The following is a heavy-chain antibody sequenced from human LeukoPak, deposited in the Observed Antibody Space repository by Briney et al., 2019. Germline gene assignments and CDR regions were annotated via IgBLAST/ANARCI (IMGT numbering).Heavy chain of an antibody. Sequence: SETLSLTCTVSGGSISSYYWSWIRQPPGKGLEWIGYIYYSGSTNYNPSLKSRVTISVDTSKNQFSLKLSSVTAANTAVYYCASGYGDYYFDYWGQGTLVTVSS. D-gene: IGHD4-17*01. CDR3: ASGYGDYYFDY. CDR2: IYYSGST. CDR1: GGSISSYY. V-gene: IGHV4-59*01. J-gene: IGHJ4*02.